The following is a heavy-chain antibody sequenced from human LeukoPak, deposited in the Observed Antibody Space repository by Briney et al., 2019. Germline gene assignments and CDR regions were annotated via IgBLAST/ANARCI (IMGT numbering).Heavy chain of an antibody. CDR1: GFTFSSYW. Sequence: GGSLRLSCAASGFTFSSYWMSWVRQAPGKGLEWVSSISSSSSYIYYADSVKGRFTISRDNAKNTLYLQMNSLRAEDTAVYYCANIQLVEWFQTLDAFDIWGQGTMVTVSS. D-gene: IGHD3-3*01. J-gene: IGHJ3*02. CDR2: ISSSSSYI. V-gene: IGHV3-21*04. CDR3: ANIQLVEWFQTLDAFDI.